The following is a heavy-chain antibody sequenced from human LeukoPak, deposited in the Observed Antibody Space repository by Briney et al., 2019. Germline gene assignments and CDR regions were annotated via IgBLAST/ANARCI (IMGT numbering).Heavy chain of an antibody. CDR2: IYSGGNT. CDR3: TRRAVFAFDV. Sequence: GGSLRLSCAASGFTVSNNYMSWVRQAPGKGLEWVSLIYSGGNTYYADSVKGRFTTSTHKSNNSLYLQMDSLKPEDTAVYYCTRRAVFAFDVWGQGAMVTVSS. CDR1: GFTVSNNY. J-gene: IGHJ3*01. V-gene: IGHV3-53*04.